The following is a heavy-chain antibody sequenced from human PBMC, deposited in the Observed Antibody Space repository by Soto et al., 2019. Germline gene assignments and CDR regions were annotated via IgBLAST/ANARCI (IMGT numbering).Heavy chain of an antibody. CDR3: AHRLSKIDFDY. CDR1: GFSLSTSGVG. J-gene: IGHJ4*02. V-gene: IGHV2-5*02. D-gene: IGHD3-22*01. Sequence: QITLKESGPTLVKPTQTLTLTCTFSGFSLSTSGVGVGWIRQPPGKALEWLALIYWDDDKRYSPSLKSRLTXTXXPSKNQVVLTMTNMDPVDTATYYCAHRLSKIDFDYWGQGTLVTVSS. CDR2: IYWDDDK.